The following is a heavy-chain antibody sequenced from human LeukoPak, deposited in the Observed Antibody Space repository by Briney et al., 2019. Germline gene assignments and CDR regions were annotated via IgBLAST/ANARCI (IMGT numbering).Heavy chain of an antibody. CDR1: GFTFSSYS. CDR2: MSSGSNYI. CDR3: ARDEVAGPYFFDY. V-gene: IGHV3-21*06. D-gene: IGHD6-19*01. J-gene: IGHJ4*02. Sequence: GGSLRLSCAASGFTFSSYSMNWVRQAPGKGLEWVATMSSGSNYIRYADSVKGRFTISRDNTKNSLYLQMNSLRAEDTAVYFCARDEVAGPYFFDYWGQGTLVTVSS.